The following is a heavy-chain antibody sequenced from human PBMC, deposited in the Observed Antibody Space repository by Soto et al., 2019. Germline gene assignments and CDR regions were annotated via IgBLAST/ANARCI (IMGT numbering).Heavy chain of an antibody. Sequence: PGESLKISCKGSGYSFTSYWIGWVRQMPGKGLEWMGIIYPGDSDTRYSPSFQGQVTISADKSISTAYLQWSSLKASDTAMYYCARTIVGATKNYYYGMDVWGQGTTVTVSS. D-gene: IGHD1-26*01. J-gene: IGHJ6*02. CDR1: GYSFTSYW. CDR2: IYPGDSDT. V-gene: IGHV5-51*01. CDR3: ARTIVGATKNYYYGMDV.